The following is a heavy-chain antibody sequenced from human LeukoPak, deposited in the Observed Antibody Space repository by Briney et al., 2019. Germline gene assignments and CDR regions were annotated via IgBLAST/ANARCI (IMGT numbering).Heavy chain of an antibody. CDR2: MNPNSGNT. CDR1: GYTFTSYD. Sequence: ASVKVSCKASGYTFTSYDINWVRQATGQGLEWMGWMNPNSGNTGYAQKFQGRVTITRNTSISTAYMELSSLRSEDTAVYYCARGRKVPAAEGVYYYYYYMDVWGKGTTVTVSS. J-gene: IGHJ6*03. D-gene: IGHD2-2*01. V-gene: IGHV1-8*03. CDR3: ARGRKVPAAEGVYYYYYYMDV.